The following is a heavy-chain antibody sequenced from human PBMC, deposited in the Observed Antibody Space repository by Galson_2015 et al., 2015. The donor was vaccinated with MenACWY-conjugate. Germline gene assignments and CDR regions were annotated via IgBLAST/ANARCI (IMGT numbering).Heavy chain of an antibody. D-gene: IGHD3-22*01. V-gene: IGHV1-24*01. J-gene: IGHJ4*02. CDR2: FDPEDGET. CDR3: ATVTFYDSSGYYQPFDY. CDR1: GYTLTELS. Sequence: SVKVSCKVSGYTLTELSMHWVRQAPGKGLEWMGGFDPEDGETIYAQKFQGRVTMTEDTSTDTAYMELSSLRSEDTAVYYCATVTFYDSSGYYQPFDYWGQGTLVTVSS.